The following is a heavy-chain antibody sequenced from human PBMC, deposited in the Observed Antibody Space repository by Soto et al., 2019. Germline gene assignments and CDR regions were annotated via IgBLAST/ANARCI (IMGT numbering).Heavy chain of an antibody. CDR2: IYYSGST. D-gene: IGHD1-26*01. V-gene: IGHV4-31*03. CDR1: GGSISSGGYY. CDR3: ARAYPSYPYFDY. J-gene: IGHJ4*02. Sequence: TLSLTCTVSGGSISSGGYYWSWIRQHPGKGLEWIGYIYYSGSTYYNPSLKSRVTISVDTSKNQFSLKLSSVTAADTAVYYCARAYPSYPYFDYWGQGTLVTVSS.